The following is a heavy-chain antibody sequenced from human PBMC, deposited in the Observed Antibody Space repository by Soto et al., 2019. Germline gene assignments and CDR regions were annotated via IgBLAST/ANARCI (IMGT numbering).Heavy chain of an antibody. D-gene: IGHD3-3*01. CDR1: GYTFTSYG. CDR2: ISAYNGNT. V-gene: IGHV1-18*01. Sequence: QVQLVQSGAEVKKPGASVKVSCKASGYTFTSYGISWVRQAPGQGLEWMGWISAYNGNTNYAQKLQGRVTMTTDTSTSTAYMELRSLISDDTAVYYCARDRSYDFWGGHFLDVWGKGTTVTVSS. CDR3: ARDRSYDFWGGHFLDV. J-gene: IGHJ6*04.